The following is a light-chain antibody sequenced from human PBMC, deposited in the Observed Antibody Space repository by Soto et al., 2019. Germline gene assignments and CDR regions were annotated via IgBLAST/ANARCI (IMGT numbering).Light chain of an antibody. J-gene: IGKJ1*01. CDR1: QSISSW. V-gene: IGKV1-5*03. CDR3: LQDYNYPWT. CDR2: KAY. Sequence: DIQMTQSPSTLSASVGDRVTITCRASQSISSWLAWYQQKPGKAPKLLIYKAYSLESGVTSRFSGSGSGTDFTLTISSLQPEDFATYYCLQDYNYPWTVGQGTKVDIK.